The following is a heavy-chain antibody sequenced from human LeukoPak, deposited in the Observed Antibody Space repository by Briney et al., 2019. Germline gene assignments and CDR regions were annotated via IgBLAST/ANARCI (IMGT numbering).Heavy chain of an antibody. D-gene: IGHD3-10*01. CDR2: ISYDGSNK. V-gene: IGHV3-30*18. Sequence: PGGSLRLPCAASGFTFSSYGMHWVRQAPGKGLEWVAVISYDGSNKYYADSVKGRFTISRDNSKNTLYLQMNSLRAEDTAVYYCAKEEIYGSGSYYTNWFDPWGQGTLVTVSS. CDR3: AKEEIYGSGSYYTNWFDP. J-gene: IGHJ5*02. CDR1: GFTFSSYG.